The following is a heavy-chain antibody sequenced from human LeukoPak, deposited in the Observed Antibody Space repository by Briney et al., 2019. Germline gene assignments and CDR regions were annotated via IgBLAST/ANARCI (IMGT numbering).Heavy chain of an antibody. Sequence: KSSETLSLTCAVYGGSFSGYYWSWVRQPPGKGLEWIGEINHSGSTNYNPSLKSRVTISADTSKNQFSLKLSSVTAADTAVYYCARWEIITIFGIDYWGQGTLVTVSS. D-gene: IGHD3-3*01. V-gene: IGHV4-34*01. CDR1: GGSFSGYY. CDR3: ARWEIITIFGIDY. J-gene: IGHJ4*02. CDR2: INHSGST.